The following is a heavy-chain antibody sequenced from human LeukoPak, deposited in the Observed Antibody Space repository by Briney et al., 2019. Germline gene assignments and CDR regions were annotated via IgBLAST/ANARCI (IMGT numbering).Heavy chain of an antibody. CDR1: GFTFSSYS. Sequence: PGGSLRLSCAASGFTFSSYSMNWVRQAPGKGLEWVAFIRNDGSNKYYAGSVKGRFTISRDNSKNTLYLQMNSLRAEDTAVYYCAKEGSSWPLDYHMDVWGKGTTVTVSS. CDR2: IRNDGSNK. D-gene: IGHD6-13*01. CDR3: AKEGSSWPLDYHMDV. V-gene: IGHV3-30*02. J-gene: IGHJ6*03.